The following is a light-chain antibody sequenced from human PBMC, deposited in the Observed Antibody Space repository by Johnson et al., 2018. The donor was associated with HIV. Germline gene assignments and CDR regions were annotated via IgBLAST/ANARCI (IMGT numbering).Light chain of an antibody. CDR3: GTWDSSLSTGV. CDR2: ENN. V-gene: IGLV1-51*02. CDR1: SSNIGNNY. J-gene: IGLJ1*01. Sequence: QSVLTQPPSVSAAPGQRVTISCSGSSSNIGNNYVSWYQQLPGTAPKLLIYENNKRPSGIPERFSGSKSGTSATLGITGLPTGDEADYFCGTWDSSLSTGVFGTGTEVTVL.